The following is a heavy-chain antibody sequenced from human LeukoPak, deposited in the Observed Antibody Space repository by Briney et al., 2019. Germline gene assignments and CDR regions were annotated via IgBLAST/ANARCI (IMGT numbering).Heavy chain of an antibody. D-gene: IGHD3-22*01. Sequence: SQTLSLTCTVSGGSISSGDYYWSWIRQPPGKGLEWIGYIYYSGSTYYNPSLKSRVTISVDTSKYQFSLKLSSVTAADTAVYYCARAYDSSGYYFDYWGQGTLVTVSS. CDR3: ARAYDSSGYYFDY. J-gene: IGHJ4*02. CDR2: IYYSGST. CDR1: GGSISSGDYY. V-gene: IGHV4-30-4*01.